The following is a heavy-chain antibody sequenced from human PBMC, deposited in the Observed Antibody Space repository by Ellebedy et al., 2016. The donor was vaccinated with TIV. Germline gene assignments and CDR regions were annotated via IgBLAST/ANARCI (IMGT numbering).Heavy chain of an antibody. CDR2: IIPLLGMT. CDR3: ARDLLGSADY. Sequence: AASVKVSCKASGGTLRRNGVSWVRQAPGQGLECMGRIIPLLGMTNYPQKFQGRVTITADKSTSTAYMELRSLRSEDTAVYYCARDLLGSADYWGQGTLVTVSS. CDR1: GGTLRRNG. D-gene: IGHD3-22*01. J-gene: IGHJ4*02. V-gene: IGHV1-69*04.